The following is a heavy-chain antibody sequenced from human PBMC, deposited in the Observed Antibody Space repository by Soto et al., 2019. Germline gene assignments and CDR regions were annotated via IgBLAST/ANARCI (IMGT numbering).Heavy chain of an antibody. J-gene: IGHJ4*02. V-gene: IGHV3-21*06. CDR3: ARVGTDYGSGRPSYSDN. D-gene: IGHD3-10*01. Sequence: PGGSLRLSCAAFGFSFRSYYINWVRQAPGRGLEWLSSISPSSSFLSHADSVKGRFTISRDNVKNSVNLQMNSLRAEDTAVYYCARVGTDYGSGRPSYSDNWGQGTLVTVSS. CDR1: GFSFRSYY. CDR2: ISPSSSFL.